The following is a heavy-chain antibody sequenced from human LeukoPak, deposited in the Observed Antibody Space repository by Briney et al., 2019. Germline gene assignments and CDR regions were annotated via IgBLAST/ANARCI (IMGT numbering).Heavy chain of an antibody. CDR2: IYSGGST. J-gene: IGHJ4*02. Sequence: GGSLRLSCAASGFTVSTNYMNWVRQAPGKGLEWVSVIYSGGSTYYAGSVKGRFTISRDNSKNTLYLQMNSLRAEDTAVYYRARAPSPMVRGVMEFDYWGQGTLVTVSS. CDR3: ARAPSPMVRGVMEFDY. CDR1: GFTVSTNY. V-gene: IGHV3-53*01. D-gene: IGHD3-10*01.